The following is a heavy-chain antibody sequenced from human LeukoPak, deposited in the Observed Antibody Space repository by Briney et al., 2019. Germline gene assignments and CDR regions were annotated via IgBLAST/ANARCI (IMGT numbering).Heavy chain of an antibody. CDR3: ARGRARTPGPYYYYGMDV. D-gene: IGHD1-14*01. CDR2: INHSGST. CDR1: GGSFSGYY. Sequence: PSETLSLTCAVYGGSFSGYYWSWIRQPPGKGLEWMGEINHSGSTNYNPSLKSRVTISVATSKNQFSLKLSSVTAADTAVYYCARGRARTPGPYYYYGMDVWGKGTTVTVSS. J-gene: IGHJ6*04. V-gene: IGHV4-34*01.